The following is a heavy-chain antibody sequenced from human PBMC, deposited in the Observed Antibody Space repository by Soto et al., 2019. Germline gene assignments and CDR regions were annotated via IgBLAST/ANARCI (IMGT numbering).Heavy chain of an antibody. CDR2: INGGDDSK. D-gene: IGHD2-15*01. CDR1: GFTFRSSP. V-gene: IGHV3-23*01. CDR3: AKSGYCSGGSCWYYYGMDV. J-gene: IGHJ6*02. Sequence: PGGSLRLSCAVSGFTFRSSPMSWVRRAPGKGLEWVSGINGGDDSKHYAESVRGRFTIIRDNSKNTLYLQMNSLRAEDTAVYYCAKSGYCSGGSCWYYYGMDVWGQGTTVTVSS.